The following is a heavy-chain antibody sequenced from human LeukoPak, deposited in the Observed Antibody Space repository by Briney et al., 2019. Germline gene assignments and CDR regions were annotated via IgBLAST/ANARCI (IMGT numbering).Heavy chain of an antibody. CDR3: AREGGFYRPLDY. CDR2: VHLDGRS. V-gene: IGHV4-59*12. D-gene: IGHD3-3*01. J-gene: IGHJ4*02. Sequence: SETLSLTCTVSGGSISSYYWSWIRQPPGKGLEWIGEVHLDGRSNYNPSLKSRLIMSVDLPENHISLKLTSVTAADTAVYYCAREGGFYRPLDYSGQGTLVTVSS. CDR1: GGSISSYY.